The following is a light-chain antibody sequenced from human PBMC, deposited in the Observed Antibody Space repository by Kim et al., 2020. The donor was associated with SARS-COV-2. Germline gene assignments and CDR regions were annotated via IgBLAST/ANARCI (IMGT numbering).Light chain of an antibody. V-gene: IGKV1-5*03. CDR1: QSISSW. CDR2: KAS. CDR3: QQYNSYPLS. J-gene: IGKJ4*01. Sequence: SSIGDRVTITCRASQSISSWLAWYQQKPGKAPKVLIYKASSLESGVPSRFSGSGSGTEFTLTISSLQPDDFATYYCQQYNSYPLSFGGGTKVDIK.